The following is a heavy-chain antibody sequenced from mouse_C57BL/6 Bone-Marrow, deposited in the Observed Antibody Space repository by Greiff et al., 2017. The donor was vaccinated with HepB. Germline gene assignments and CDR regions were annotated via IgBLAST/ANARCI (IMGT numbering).Heavy chain of an antibody. J-gene: IGHJ1*03. Sequence: EVKLMESGGDLVKPGGSLKLSCAASGFTFSSYGMSWVRQTPDKRLEWVATISSGGSYTYYPDSVKGRFTISRDNAKNTLYLQMSSLKSEDTAMYYCARTTVHWYFDVWGTGTTVTVSS. CDR2: ISSGGSYT. CDR3: ARTTVHWYFDV. D-gene: IGHD1-1*01. V-gene: IGHV5-6*01. CDR1: GFTFSSYG.